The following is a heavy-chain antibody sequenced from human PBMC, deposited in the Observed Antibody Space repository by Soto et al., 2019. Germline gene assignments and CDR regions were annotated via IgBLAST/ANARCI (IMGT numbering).Heavy chain of an antibody. CDR2: ISYDGSNK. CDR3: AKESYDSSGYYYRYYYYGMDV. CDR1: GFTFSSYG. Sequence: GGSLRLSCAASGFTFSSYGMHWVRQAPGKGLEWVAVISYDGSNKYYADSVKGRFTISRDNSKNTLYLQMNSLRAEDTAVYYCAKESYDSSGYYYRYYYYGMDVWGQGTTVTVSS. V-gene: IGHV3-30*18. D-gene: IGHD3-22*01. J-gene: IGHJ6*02.